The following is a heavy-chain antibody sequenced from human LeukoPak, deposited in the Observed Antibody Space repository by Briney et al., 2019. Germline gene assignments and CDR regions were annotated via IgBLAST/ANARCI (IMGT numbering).Heavy chain of an antibody. CDR1: GGSFSGYY. D-gene: IGHD2-2*01. J-gene: IGHJ5*02. CDR2: INHSGST. CDR3: ARDLRIDVVVPAAMSSYNWFDP. Sequence: SETLSLTCAVYGGSFSGYYWSWIRQPPGKGLEWIGEINHSGSTNYNPSLKSRVTISVDTSKNQFSLKLSSVTAADTAVYYCARDLRIDVVVPAAMSSYNWFDPWGQGTLVTVSS. V-gene: IGHV4-34*01.